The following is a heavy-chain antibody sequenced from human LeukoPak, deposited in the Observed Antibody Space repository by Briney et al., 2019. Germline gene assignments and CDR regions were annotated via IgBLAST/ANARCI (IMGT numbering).Heavy chain of an antibody. V-gene: IGHV4-31*03. CDR3: ARGGDYGDLRYFYY. CDR2: IYYSGST. J-gene: IGHJ4*02. Sequence: PSETLSVTRTVSGGSISSGGYYWSWIRQHPGKGLEWIGYIYYSGSTYYNPSLKSRVTISVDTSKNQFSLKLSSVTAADTAVYYCARGGDYGDLRYFYYGGQGTLVTVSS. D-gene: IGHD4-17*01. CDR1: GGSISSGGYY.